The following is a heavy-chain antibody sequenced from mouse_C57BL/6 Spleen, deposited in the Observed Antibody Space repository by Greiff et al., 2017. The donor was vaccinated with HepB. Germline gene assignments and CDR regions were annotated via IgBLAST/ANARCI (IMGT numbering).Heavy chain of an antibody. V-gene: IGHV1-59*01. CDR3: ARSGNGNDGGYYAMDY. Sequence: QVQLQQPGAELVRPGTSVKLSCKASGYTFTSYWMHWVKQRPGQGLEWIGVIDPSDSYTNYNHKFKGKATLTVDTSSSTAYMQLSSLTSEDSAVYYCARSGNGNDGGYYAMDYWGQGTSVTVSS. D-gene: IGHD2-2*01. CDR1: GYTFTSYW. CDR2: IDPSDSYT. J-gene: IGHJ4*01.